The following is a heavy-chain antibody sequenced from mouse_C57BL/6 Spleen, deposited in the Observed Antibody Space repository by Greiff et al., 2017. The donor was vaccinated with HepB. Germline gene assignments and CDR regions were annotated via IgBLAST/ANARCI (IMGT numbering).Heavy chain of an antibody. D-gene: IGHD1-1*01. CDR3: ARHENYGSSYYYFGY. J-gene: IGHJ2*01. CDR1: GFTFSSYG. V-gene: IGHV5-6*01. CDR2: ISSGGSYT. Sequence: EVQLVESGGDLVKPGGSLKLSCAASGFTFSSYGMSWVSQTPDKRLEWVGTISSGGSYTYYTDSVKGRVTISRDNAKNTLYMQMSSLKSEETAMYDGARHENYGSSYYYFGYRGNGTTLTVSS.